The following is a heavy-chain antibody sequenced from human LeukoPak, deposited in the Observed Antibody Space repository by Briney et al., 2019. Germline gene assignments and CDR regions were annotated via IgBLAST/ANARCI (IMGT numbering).Heavy chain of an antibody. Sequence: ASVKVSCKASGYSFTSCALNWVRQAPGQGLEWMGWIDTNTENPTYAQGFTGRFVFSLDTSVSTVYLQISSLKAEDTAVYFCAREDFWSGYSVGYWGQGTLVTVSS. V-gene: IGHV7-4-1*02. D-gene: IGHD3-3*01. CDR3: AREDFWSGYSVGY. CDR1: GYSFTSCA. J-gene: IGHJ4*02. CDR2: IDTNTENP.